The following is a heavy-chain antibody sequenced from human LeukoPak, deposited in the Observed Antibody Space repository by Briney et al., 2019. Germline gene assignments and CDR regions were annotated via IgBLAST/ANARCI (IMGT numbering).Heavy chain of an antibody. Sequence: GASVKVSCKTSGYSENFYGITWVRQVAGQGLEWMGWINPNSGGTNYAQKFQGRVTMTRDTSISTAYMELSRLRSDDTAVYYCARAYSYSYGRYYFDYWGQGTLVTVSS. CDR3: ARAYSYSYGRYYFDY. CDR1: GYSENFYG. CDR2: INPNSGGT. J-gene: IGHJ4*02. V-gene: IGHV1-2*02. D-gene: IGHD5-18*01.